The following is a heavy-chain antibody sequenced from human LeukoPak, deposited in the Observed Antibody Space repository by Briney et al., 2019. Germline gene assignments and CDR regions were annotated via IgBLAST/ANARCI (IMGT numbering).Heavy chain of an antibody. CDR1: GGSIRSDTSY. J-gene: IGHJ6*02. Sequence: SETLSLTCTVSGGSIRSDTSYWAWIRQPPGRGLEWIGSILYSGTTYYSPSHKSRVTISVDTSKNQFSLRLTSVTAADTAVFYCARHRFYYGLGVWGQGTTVTVTS. CDR2: ILYSGTT. D-gene: IGHD3-3*01. V-gene: IGHV4-39*01. CDR3: ARHRFYYGLGV.